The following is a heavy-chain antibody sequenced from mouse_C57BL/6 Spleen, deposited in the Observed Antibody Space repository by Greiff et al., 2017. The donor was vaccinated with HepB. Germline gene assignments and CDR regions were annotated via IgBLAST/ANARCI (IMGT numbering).Heavy chain of an antibody. Sequence: EVMLVESGGGLVQPGGSLKLSCAASGFTFSDYGMAWVRQAPRKGPEWVAFISNLAYSIYYADTVTGRFTISRENAKNTLYLEMSSLRSEDTAMYDGARLYYGSSYWYFDVWGTGTTVTVSS. J-gene: IGHJ1*03. CDR1: GFTFSDYG. D-gene: IGHD1-1*01. V-gene: IGHV5-15*01. CDR3: ARLYYGSSYWYFDV. CDR2: ISNLAYSI.